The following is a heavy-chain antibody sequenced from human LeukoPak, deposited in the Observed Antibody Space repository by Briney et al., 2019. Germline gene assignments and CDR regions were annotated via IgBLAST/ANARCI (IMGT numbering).Heavy chain of an antibody. J-gene: IGHJ5*02. D-gene: IGHD1-1*01. CDR1: GGSISSGDYY. V-gene: IGHV4-30-4*08. CDR3: ARDSGSEQLERHGWIDP. CDR2: IYYSGST. Sequence: SETLSLTCTVSGGSISSGDYYWSWIRQPPGKGLEWIGYIYYSGSTYYNPSLKSRVTISVDTSKNQFSLKLSSVTAADTAVYYCARDSGSEQLERHGWIDPWGQGTLVTVSS.